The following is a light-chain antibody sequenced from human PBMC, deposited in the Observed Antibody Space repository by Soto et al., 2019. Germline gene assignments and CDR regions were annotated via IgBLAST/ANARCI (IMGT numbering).Light chain of an antibody. CDR1: SSDVGDYNY. Sequence: QSVLTQPASVSGSPGQSITISCIGTSSDVGDYNYVSWYQQHPGKAPKLMIYEVSNRPSGVSNRFSGSKSGNTASLTISGLQAEDEADYYCSSYTGSSNLVFGGGTQLTVL. V-gene: IGLV2-14*01. CDR2: EVS. J-gene: IGLJ3*02. CDR3: SSYTGSSNLV.